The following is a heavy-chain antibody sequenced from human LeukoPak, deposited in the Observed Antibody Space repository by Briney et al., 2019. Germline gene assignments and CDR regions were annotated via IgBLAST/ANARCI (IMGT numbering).Heavy chain of an antibody. CDR3: ATRYFDWLYHFDY. J-gene: IGHJ4*02. D-gene: IGHD3-9*01. Sequence: GGSLRLSCAASGFIFSNYAMSWVRQAPGKGPEWVSGISGGGGGTYYADSVKGRFTISRDNAKNSLYLQMNSLRAEDTAVYYCATRYFDWLYHFDYWGQGTLVTVSS. CDR2: ISGGGGGT. V-gene: IGHV3-23*01. CDR1: GFIFSNYA.